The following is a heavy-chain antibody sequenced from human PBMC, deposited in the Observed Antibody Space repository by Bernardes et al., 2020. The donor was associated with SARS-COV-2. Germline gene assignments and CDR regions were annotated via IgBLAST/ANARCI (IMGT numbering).Heavy chain of an antibody. CDR1: GFTFRLDD. CDR2: ITSDGSDR. J-gene: IGHJ1*01. Sequence: RGSLRLSCATSGFTFRLDDMSWVRQAPGKGLVWVSHITSDGSDRHYADFVRGRFTISRDYAKSVLFLQMNSLTVEDTAVYYCARDGAFSTGWGHWGQGTLVTVSS. D-gene: IGHD2-8*02. V-gene: IGHV3-74*01. CDR3: ARDGAFSTGWGH.